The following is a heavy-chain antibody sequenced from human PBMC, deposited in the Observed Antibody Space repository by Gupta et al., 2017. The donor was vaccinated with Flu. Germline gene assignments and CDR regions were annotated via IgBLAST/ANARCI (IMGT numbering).Heavy chain of an antibody. CDR2: IDHSGST. CDR3: ARGASVEVQTPVRSRPRYSMAV. V-gene: IGHV4-4*02. J-gene: IGHJ6*03. Sequence: GPHPPGEGLVWIGEIDHSGSTDYDSSLNTRVSITVDESKDEFSLKMTSVTAADTAVYYCARGASVEVQTPVRSRPRYSMAVWGKGTTVTVSS.